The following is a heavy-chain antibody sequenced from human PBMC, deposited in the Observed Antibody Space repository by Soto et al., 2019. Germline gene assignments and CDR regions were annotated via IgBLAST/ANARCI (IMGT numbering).Heavy chain of an antibody. J-gene: IGHJ4*02. CDR1: GFTFNNYA. Sequence: EVQLLESGGGLVQPGGSLRLSCAASGFTFNNYAMTWVRQAPGTGLEWVSAISGGGDTTSYADSVKGRFTVSGDGSKNTLYLQMSRRRAEDTALYYCAKGRGGSGSLTPRVDFWGQGTLVTVSS. V-gene: IGHV3-23*01. D-gene: IGHD3-10*01. CDR3: AKGRGGSGSLTPRVDF. CDR2: ISGGGDTT.